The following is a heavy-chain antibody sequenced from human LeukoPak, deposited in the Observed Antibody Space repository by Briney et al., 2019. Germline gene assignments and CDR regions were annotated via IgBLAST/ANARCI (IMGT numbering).Heavy chain of an antibody. D-gene: IGHD4-17*01. V-gene: IGHV3-74*03. CDR3: AREGSVTNDY. CDR1: GFTFTKYW. CDR2: VNSDGSRT. J-gene: IGHJ4*02. Sequence: GGSLRHSCAASGFTFTKYWMHWVRQAPGKGLVWVSRVNSDGSRTTYADSVKGRFTISRDNANNTLYLQMNSLTAEDTAVYYCAREGSVTNDYWGQGSLVTVSS.